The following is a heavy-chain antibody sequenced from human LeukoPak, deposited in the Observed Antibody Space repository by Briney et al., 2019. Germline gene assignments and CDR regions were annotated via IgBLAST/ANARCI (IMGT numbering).Heavy chain of an antibody. CDR3: ARSVTRGVTTVYYGMDV. V-gene: IGHV4-38-2*02. D-gene: IGHD4-17*01. J-gene: IGHJ6*02. Sequence: PSETLSLTCTVSGYSISSGYYWGWIRQPPGKGLEWIGSIYHSGSTYYNPSLKSRVTISVDTSKNQFSLKLSSVTAADTAVYYCARSVTRGVTTVYYGMDVWGQGTTVTVSS. CDR1: GYSISSGYY. CDR2: IYHSGST.